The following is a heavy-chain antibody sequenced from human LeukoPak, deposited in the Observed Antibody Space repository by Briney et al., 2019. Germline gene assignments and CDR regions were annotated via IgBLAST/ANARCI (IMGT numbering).Heavy chain of an antibody. Sequence: EASVKVSCKASGGTFSSYAISWVRQAPGQGLEWMGRIIPILGIANYAQKFQGRVTITADKSTSTAYMELSSLRSEDTAVYYCARGPGGTATFDYWGQGTLVTVSS. CDR3: ARGPGGTATFDY. V-gene: IGHV1-69*04. CDR1: GGTFSSYA. CDR2: IIPILGIA. D-gene: IGHD5-18*01. J-gene: IGHJ4*02.